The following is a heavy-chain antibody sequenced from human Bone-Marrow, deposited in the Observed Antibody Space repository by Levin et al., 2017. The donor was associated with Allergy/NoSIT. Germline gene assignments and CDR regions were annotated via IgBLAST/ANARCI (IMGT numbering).Heavy chain of an antibody. CDR2: IYSGGST. D-gene: IGHD2-2*01. CDR1: GFTVSSNY. V-gene: IGHV3-66*01. J-gene: IGHJ3*02. CDR3: ATDRAYCSNTTCYLPDAFDI. Sequence: LSLTCVASGFTVSSNYMNWVRQAPGKGLEWVSVIYSGGSTYYADSVTGRFTISRDNSKNTLYLQMSSLRAEDTAVYYCATDRAYCSNTTCYLPDAFDIWGQGTMVTVSS.